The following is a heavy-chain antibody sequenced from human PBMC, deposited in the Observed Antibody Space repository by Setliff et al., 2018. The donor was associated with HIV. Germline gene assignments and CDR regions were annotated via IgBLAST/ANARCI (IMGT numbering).Heavy chain of an antibody. CDR3: ARHLRGGSYYFDY. J-gene: IGHJ4*02. Sequence: NPSETLSLTCAVSGYSISSGYYWGWIRQPPGKGLEWIGSIYHSGSTYYNPSLKSRVTISVDTSKNQFSLKLSSVTAADTAVYYCARHLRGGSYYFDYWGQGTLVTVSS. CDR2: IYHSGST. V-gene: IGHV4-38-2*01. D-gene: IGHD1-26*01. CDR1: GYSISSGYY.